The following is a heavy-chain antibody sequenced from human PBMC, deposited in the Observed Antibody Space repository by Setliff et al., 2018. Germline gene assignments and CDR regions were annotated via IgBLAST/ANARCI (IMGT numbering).Heavy chain of an antibody. CDR3: ARHKSNGSGSYPSLYMDV. D-gene: IGHD3-10*01. J-gene: IGHJ6*03. CDR1: GGSISSGNYY. Sequence: SETLSLTCRVSGGSISSGNYYWGLIRQPPGKGLEWVATIYYSGSTYSNPSLKSRRIISADAPDNQFSVKLSSVTAADTAVYYCARHKSNGSGSYPSLYMDVWGKGIMVTVSS. V-gene: IGHV4-39*01. CDR2: IYYSGST.